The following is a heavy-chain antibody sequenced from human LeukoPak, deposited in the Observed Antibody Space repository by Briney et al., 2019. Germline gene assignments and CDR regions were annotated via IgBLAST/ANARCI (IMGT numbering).Heavy chain of an antibody. CDR2: ISGSGGST. CDR1: GFTFSSYA. CDR3: AKDRALHQFDY. Sequence: GGSLRLSCAASGFTFSSYAMSWVRQAPGKGLEWVSAISGSGGSTYYADSVKGRFTISRDNSKNTLFLQMNSLRAEDTAIYYCAKDRALHQFDYWGQGTLVTVSS. V-gene: IGHV3-23*01. J-gene: IGHJ4*02.